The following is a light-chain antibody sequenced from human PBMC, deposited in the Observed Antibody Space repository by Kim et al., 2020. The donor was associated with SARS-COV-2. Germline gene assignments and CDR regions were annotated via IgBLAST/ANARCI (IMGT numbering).Light chain of an antibody. CDR2: WAS. CDR3: QQYYSTPLA. V-gene: IGKV4-1*01. J-gene: IGKJ4*01. Sequence: DIVMTQSPDSLAVSLGERATINCKSSQSVFYSSNNKNYLAWFQQTPGQPPKLLIYWASTRESGVPERFSGSGSGTDFTLTISSLQAEDVAVYYCQQYYSTPLAFGGGTKVDIK. CDR1: QSVFYSSNNKNY.